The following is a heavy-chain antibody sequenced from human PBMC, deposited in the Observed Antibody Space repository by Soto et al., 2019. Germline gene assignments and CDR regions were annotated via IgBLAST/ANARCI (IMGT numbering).Heavy chain of an antibody. V-gene: IGHV3-21*01. CDR3: ARLFRYSYGIDY. CDR1: GFTFSSYS. D-gene: IGHD5-18*01. CDR2: ISSSSSYI. Sequence: GGSLRLSCAASGFTFSSYSMNWVRQAPGKGLEWVSSISSSSSYIYYADSVKGRFTISRDNAKNSLYLQMSSLRAEETAVYYCARLFRYSYGIDYWGQGTLVTVSS. J-gene: IGHJ4*02.